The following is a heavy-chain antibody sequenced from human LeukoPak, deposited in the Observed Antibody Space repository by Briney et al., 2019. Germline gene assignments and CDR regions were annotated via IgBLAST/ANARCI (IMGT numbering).Heavy chain of an antibody. J-gene: IGHJ4*02. CDR1: GGSFGGYY. Sequence: SETLSLTCAVYGGSFGGYYWSWIRQPPGKGLEWIGEINHSGSTNYNPSLKSRVTISVDTSKNQFSLKLSSVTAADTAVYYCARVPYCGGDCYPFDYWGQGTLVTVSS. CDR3: ARVPYCGGDCYPFDY. CDR2: INHSGST. D-gene: IGHD2-21*02. V-gene: IGHV4-34*01.